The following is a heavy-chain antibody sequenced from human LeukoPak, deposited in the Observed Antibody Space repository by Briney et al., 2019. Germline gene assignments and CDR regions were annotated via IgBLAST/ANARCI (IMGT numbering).Heavy chain of an antibody. CDR1: GYTFTSYY. Sequence: ASVKVSCKASGYTFTSYYMQWVGQAPGQGREWMGVINPSGGSTSYAQKFQGRVTMTRDTSTSTAYMELSSLRSEDTAVYYCARPTYYYDSSGYYDYWGQGTLVTVSS. CDR2: INPSGGST. J-gene: IGHJ4*02. D-gene: IGHD3-22*01. V-gene: IGHV1-46*01. CDR3: ARPTYYYDSSGYYDY.